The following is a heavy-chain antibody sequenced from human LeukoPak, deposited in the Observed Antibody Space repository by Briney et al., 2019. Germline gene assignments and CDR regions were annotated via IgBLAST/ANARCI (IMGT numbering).Heavy chain of an antibody. D-gene: IGHD6-13*01. Sequence: QHWGSLRLSCAASGFTFRSYGMHWVRQAPGKGLEWVAVISYDGSNKYYADSVKGRFTISRDNSKNTLYLQMDSLRAEDTAVYYCAKSVGGAAAGTLHIWGQGTMVTVPS. CDR3: AKSVGGAAAGTLHI. CDR1: GFTFRSYG. CDR2: ISYDGSNK. V-gene: IGHV3-30*18. J-gene: IGHJ3*02.